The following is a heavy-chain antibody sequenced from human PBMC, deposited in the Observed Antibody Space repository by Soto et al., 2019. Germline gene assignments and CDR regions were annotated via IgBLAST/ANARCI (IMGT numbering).Heavy chain of an antibody. J-gene: IGHJ4*02. D-gene: IGHD3-22*01. CDR1: GYTFTSYG. Sequence: ASVKVSCKASGYTFTSYGISWVRQAPGQGLEWMGWISAYNGNTNYAQKLQGRVTMTTDTSTSTAYMELRSLRSDDTAVYYCARDSLTYYYDSSGYDFDYWGQGTLVTVSS. CDR3: ARDSLTYYYDSSGYDFDY. V-gene: IGHV1-18*01. CDR2: ISAYNGNT.